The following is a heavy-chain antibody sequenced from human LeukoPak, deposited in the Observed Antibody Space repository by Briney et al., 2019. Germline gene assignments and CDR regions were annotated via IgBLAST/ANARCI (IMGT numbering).Heavy chain of an antibody. Sequence: PSETLSLTCTVSGGSISSSSYYWGWIRQPPGKGLEWIGSIYYSGSTYYNPSLKSRATISVDTSKNQFSLKLSSVTAADTAVYYCARPLRGSSWYGGFDPWGQGTLVTVSS. CDR1: GGSISSSSYY. CDR2: IYYSGST. D-gene: IGHD6-13*01. J-gene: IGHJ5*02. CDR3: ARPLRGSSWYGGFDP. V-gene: IGHV4-39*01.